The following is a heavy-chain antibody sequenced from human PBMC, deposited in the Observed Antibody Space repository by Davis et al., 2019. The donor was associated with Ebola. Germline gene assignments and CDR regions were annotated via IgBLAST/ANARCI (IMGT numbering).Heavy chain of an antibody. V-gene: IGHV3-23*01. CDR2: TTLSGAST. CDR1: GFTFDFYA. D-gene: IGHD1-14*01. CDR3: AKDGGKYPYWYFDL. J-gene: IGHJ2*01. Sequence: GGSLRLSCAASGFTFDFYALSWVRQAPGKGLEWVSGTTLSGASTYYADSVKGRFTISRDNPGTTLYLQMSNLRADDTAVYYCAKDGGKYPYWYFDLWGRGTLVTVSS.